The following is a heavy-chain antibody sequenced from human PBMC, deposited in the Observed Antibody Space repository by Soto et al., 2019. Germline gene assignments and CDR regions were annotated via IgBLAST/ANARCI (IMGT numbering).Heavy chain of an antibody. V-gene: IGHV4-34*01. Sequence: PSETLSLTCAVYGGSFSGYYWSWIRQPPGKGLEWIGEINHSGSTNYNPSLKSRVTISVDTSKNQFSLKLSSVTAADTAVYYCARGFYGNYDYVWGSYRHPYYFDYWSQGTLVTVS. D-gene: IGHD3-16*02. CDR1: GGSFSGYY. CDR2: INHSGST. CDR3: ARGFYGNYDYVWGSYRHPYYFDY. J-gene: IGHJ4*02.